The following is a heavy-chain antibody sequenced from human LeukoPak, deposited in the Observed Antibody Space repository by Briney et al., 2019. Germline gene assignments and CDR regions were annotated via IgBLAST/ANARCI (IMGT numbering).Heavy chain of an antibody. CDR1: GGSISSGGYY. Sequence: SETLSLTCTVSGGSISSGGYYWSWIRQHPGKGLEWIGYIYYSGSTYYNPSLKSRVTISVDTSKNQFSLKLSSVTAADTAVYYCARACFCSSTSLTSLAYMDVWGKGTTVTVSS. V-gene: IGHV4-31*03. CDR3: ARACFCSSTSLTSLAYMDV. J-gene: IGHJ6*03. CDR2: IYYSGST. D-gene: IGHD2-2*01.